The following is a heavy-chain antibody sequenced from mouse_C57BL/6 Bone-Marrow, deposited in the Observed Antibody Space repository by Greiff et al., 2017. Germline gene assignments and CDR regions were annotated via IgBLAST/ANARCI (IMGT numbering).Heavy chain of an antibody. D-gene: IGHD2-5*01. V-gene: IGHV1-55*01. CDR2: IYPGSGSP. J-gene: IGHJ1*03. Sequence: QVQLQQPGAELVKPGASVQMSCKASGYTFTSYWITWVKQRPGQGLEWIGDIYPGSGSPNYNEKFKSKATLTVDTSSSTAYMQLSSLTSEYSAVYYCARPYYSNYWYFYVWGTGTTVTVSS. CDR1: GYTFTSYW. CDR3: ARPYYSNYWYFYV.